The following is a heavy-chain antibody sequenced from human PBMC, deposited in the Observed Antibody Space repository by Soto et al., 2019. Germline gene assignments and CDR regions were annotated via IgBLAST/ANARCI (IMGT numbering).Heavy chain of an antibody. V-gene: IGHV3-30-3*01. J-gene: IGHJ4*02. CDR3: TRNDYGTYYFDY. D-gene: IGHD4-17*01. CDR2: ISYDGSNA. CDR1: GFVFRNYA. Sequence: GESLKISCAASGFVFRNYAMHWVRQSPGKGLEWVAVISYDGSNAYCTDSVKGRFTISRDNSKNTLYLQMSSLGTEDTAVYYCTRNDYGTYYFDYWGQGVLVTVSS.